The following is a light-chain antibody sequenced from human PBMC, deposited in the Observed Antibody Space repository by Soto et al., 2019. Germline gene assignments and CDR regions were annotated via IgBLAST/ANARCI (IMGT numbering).Light chain of an antibody. J-gene: IGLJ1*01. Sequence: QSVLTQPPSVSAAPGQKVTISCSGSSSNIGNNYVSWFQQLPGTDPKLLIYDNHKRPSGIPDRFSGSKSVTSATLGITGLQTGDEADYYCGTWDNSLSAGVFGTGTKLTVL. CDR1: SSNIGNNY. CDR2: DNH. CDR3: GTWDNSLSAGV. V-gene: IGLV1-51*01.